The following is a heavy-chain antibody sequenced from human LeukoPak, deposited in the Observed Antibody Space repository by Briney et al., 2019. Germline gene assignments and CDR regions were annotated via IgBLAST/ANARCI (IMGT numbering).Heavy chain of an antibody. J-gene: IGHJ5*02. D-gene: IGHD5-12*01. Sequence: GGSMRLSCAASGFTFSSYEMNWVRQAPGKGLEWVSCISSRGSTIYYADSVKGLFTISRDNAKNSLYLQMNSLRAEDTAVYYCARDSWLRFTGGSNWFDPWGQGTLVTVSS. CDR3: ARDSWLRFTGGSNWFDP. V-gene: IGHV3-48*03. CDR1: GFTFSSYE. CDR2: ISSRGSTI.